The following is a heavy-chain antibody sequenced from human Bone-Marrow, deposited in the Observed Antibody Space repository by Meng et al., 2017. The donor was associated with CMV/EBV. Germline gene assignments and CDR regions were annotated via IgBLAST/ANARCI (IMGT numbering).Heavy chain of an antibody. V-gene: IGHV3-30*02. D-gene: IGHD3-10*01. CDR2: IRYDGSMT. J-gene: IGHJ4*02. CDR3: VPLRSPF. CDR1: GFSFSSYG. Sequence: GESLKISCAASGFSFSSYGMHWVRQAPGKGLEWVSFIRYDGSMTYYADSVKGRFTISRDNSKNTLFLEMNSLRVEDTAVYYCVPLRSPFWGQGTRVTVSS.